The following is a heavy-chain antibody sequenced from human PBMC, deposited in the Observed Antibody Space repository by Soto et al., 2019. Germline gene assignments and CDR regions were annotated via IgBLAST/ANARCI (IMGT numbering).Heavy chain of an antibody. CDR1: GYIFINYG. CDR2: ISPYSGNT. CDR3: AMVDNYVTPTSQDV. V-gene: IGHV1-18*01. Sequence: ASVKVSCKASGYIFINYGISWVRQAPGQGLERMGWISPYSGNTHHASKVQGRLTMTTDTSTSTAYMDLRSLTTDDTAVYYCAMVDNYVTPTSQDVWGQGTTVTVSS. J-gene: IGHJ6*02. D-gene: IGHD3-16*01.